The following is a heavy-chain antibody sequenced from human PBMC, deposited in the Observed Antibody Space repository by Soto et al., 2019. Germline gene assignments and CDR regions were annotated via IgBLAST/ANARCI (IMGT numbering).Heavy chain of an antibody. CDR3: ATTDYGDNWFDP. J-gene: IGHJ5*02. CDR1: GYTFTGYY. D-gene: IGHD4-17*01. CDR2: INPNSGGT. V-gene: IGHV1-2*02. Sequence: ASVKVSCKASGYTFTGYYMHWVRQAPGQGLEWMGWINPNSGGTNYAQKFQGRVTMTRDTSISTAYMELSRLRSDDTAVYYWATTDYGDNWFDPWGQGTLVTVSS.